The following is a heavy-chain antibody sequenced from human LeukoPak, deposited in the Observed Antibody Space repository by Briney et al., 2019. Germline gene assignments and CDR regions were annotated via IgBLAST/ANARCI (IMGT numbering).Heavy chain of an antibody. CDR3: ARPSRTGRVWDAFDI. D-gene: IGHD3-16*01. V-gene: IGHV4-59*08. CDR1: GGSIRNYY. CDR2: IYYSGST. J-gene: IGHJ3*02. Sequence: SETLSLTCTVSGGSIRNYYWSWIRQPPGKELEWIGYIYYSGSTNYNPSLTSRVTISVDTSKNQFSLNLTSVTAADTAVYYCARPSRTGRVWDAFDIWGQGTMVTVSS.